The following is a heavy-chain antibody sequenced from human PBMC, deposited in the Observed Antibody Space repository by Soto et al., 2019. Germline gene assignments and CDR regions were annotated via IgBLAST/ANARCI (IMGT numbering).Heavy chain of an antibody. CDR2: IYWDDDK. CDR3: AHIPMVRGVIHYYYYGMDV. Sequence: QITLKESGPTLVKPTQTLTLTCTFSGFSLSTSGVGVGWIRQPPGKALEWLALIYWDDDKRYSPSLKSRLTITKDTSKNQVVLTMTNMDPVDPATYYCAHIPMVRGVIHYYYYGMDVWGQGTTVTVSS. CDR1: GFSLSTSGVG. D-gene: IGHD3-10*01. V-gene: IGHV2-5*02. J-gene: IGHJ6*02.